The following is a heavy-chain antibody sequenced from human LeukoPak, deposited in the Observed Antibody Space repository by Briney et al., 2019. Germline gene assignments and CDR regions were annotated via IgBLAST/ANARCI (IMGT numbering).Heavy chain of an antibody. J-gene: IGHJ4*02. CDR2: IWYDGSNK. V-gene: IGHV3-33*01. Sequence: GGSLRLSCAASGFTFSSYGMHWVRQAPGKGLEWVAVIWYDGSNKYYADSVKGRFTISRDNSKNTLYLQMNSLRVEDTAVYYCARDPPGAHFDYWGQGTLVTVSS. D-gene: IGHD7-27*01. CDR3: ARDPPGAHFDY. CDR1: GFTFSSYG.